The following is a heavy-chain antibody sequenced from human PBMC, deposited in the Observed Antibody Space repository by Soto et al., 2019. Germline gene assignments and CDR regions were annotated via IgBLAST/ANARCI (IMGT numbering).Heavy chain of an antibody. J-gene: IGHJ2*01. CDR1: GFTFINYA. CDR3: AGTVLWSTARPAYWCFDN. CDR2: ITGGGDAT. D-gene: IGHD1-1*01. Sequence: EVQLLESGGGLVQPGGSLRLSCAASGFTFINYAMNWVRQAPGKGLQWVATITGGGDATIYTDSVKGRFTISRDFSSTTSRLKINSMGVDDTARYYCAGTVLWSTARPAYWCFDNWGRGTLVTVSS. V-gene: IGHV3-23*01.